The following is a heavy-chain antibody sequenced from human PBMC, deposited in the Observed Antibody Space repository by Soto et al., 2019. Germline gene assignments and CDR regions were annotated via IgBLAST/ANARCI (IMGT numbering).Heavy chain of an antibody. CDR3: ASGRVIGYSYGFSGWFDP. Sequence: SETLSLTCTVSGGSISSSSYYWGWIRQPPGKGLEWIGSIYYSGSTYYNPSLKSRVTISVDTSKNQFSLKLSSVTAADTAVYYCASGRVIGYSYGFSGWFDPWGQGTLVTVSS. V-gene: IGHV4-39*01. CDR2: IYYSGST. CDR1: GGSISSSSYY. J-gene: IGHJ5*02. D-gene: IGHD5-18*01.